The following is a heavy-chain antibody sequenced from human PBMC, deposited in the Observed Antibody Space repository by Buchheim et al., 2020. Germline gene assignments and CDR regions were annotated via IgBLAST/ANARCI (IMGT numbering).Heavy chain of an antibody. CDR2: IASNVNII. J-gene: IGHJ4*02. Sequence: EVQLVESGGGSVQPGGSLRLSCAASGFAFSNYGMSWVRQTPGRGLEWISYIASNVNIIYYADSVKGRFTISRDNAKNSLYLQMNSLRGEDTAVYYCVRRGAMVDYWGQGTL. V-gene: IGHV3-48*03. CDR1: GFAFSNYG. CDR3: VRRGAMVDY. D-gene: IGHD1-26*01.